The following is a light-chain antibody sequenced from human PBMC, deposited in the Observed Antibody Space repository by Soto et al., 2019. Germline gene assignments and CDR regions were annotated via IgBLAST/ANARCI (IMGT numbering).Light chain of an antibody. CDR3: SSVTGSNNFYV. CDR1: SNDVGGYDY. CDR2: EVN. J-gene: IGLJ1*01. Sequence: QSALTQPPSASGSPGQSVAISCTGTSNDVGGYDYVSWYQQYPGKAPKVIIYEVNKRPSRVPDRFSRSKSGNTASLTVSGFQAEDEADYYCSSVTGSNNFYVVGTATKV. V-gene: IGLV2-8*01.